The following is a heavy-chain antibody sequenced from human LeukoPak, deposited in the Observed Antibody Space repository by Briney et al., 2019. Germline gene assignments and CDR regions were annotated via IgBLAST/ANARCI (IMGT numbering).Heavy chain of an antibody. CDR1: GFTVSNNY. V-gene: IGHV3-53*01. D-gene: IGHD5-12*01. Sequence: GGSLRLSCAASGFTVSNNYMSWVRQAPGKGLEWVSVIHSGGTTNYADSVQGRFTISRDNSKTTVYLHMNSLRAEDTAVYYCARDSDSGYGPFASWGQGTPVTVSS. J-gene: IGHJ4*02. CDR2: IHSGGTT. CDR3: ARDSDSGYGPFAS.